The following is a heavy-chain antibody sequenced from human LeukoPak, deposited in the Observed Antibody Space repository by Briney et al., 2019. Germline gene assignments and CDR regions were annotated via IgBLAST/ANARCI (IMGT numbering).Heavy chain of an antibody. V-gene: IGHV4-34*01. J-gene: IGHJ3*02. Sequence: PSETLSLTCAVYGGSFSGYYWSWIRQPPGKGLEWIGEINHSGSTNYNPSLKSRVTISVDTSKNQFSLRLSSVTAADTAVYYCASSTTSQGAFDIWGQGTMVTVSS. D-gene: IGHD2-2*01. CDR1: GGSFSGYY. CDR2: INHSGST. CDR3: ASSTTSQGAFDI.